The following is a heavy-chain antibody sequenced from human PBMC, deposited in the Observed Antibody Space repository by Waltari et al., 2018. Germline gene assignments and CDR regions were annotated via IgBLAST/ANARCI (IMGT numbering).Heavy chain of an antibody. CDR1: GGSFSGYY. CDR2: INHSGST. V-gene: IGHV4-34*01. Sequence: QVQLQQWGAGLLKPSETLSLTCAVYGGSFSGYYWSWIRQPPGKGLEWIGEINHSGSTNYNPSLKSRVTISVDTSKNQFSLKLSSVTAADTAVYYCASRTRGVYYYYGMDVWGQGTTVTVSS. CDR3: ASRTRGVYYYYGMDV. D-gene: IGHD1-7*01. J-gene: IGHJ6*02.